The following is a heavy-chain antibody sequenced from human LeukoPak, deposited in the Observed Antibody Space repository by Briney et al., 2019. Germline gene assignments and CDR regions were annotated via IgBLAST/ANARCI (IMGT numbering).Heavy chain of an antibody. CDR3: AREAFRAPKFWSGYYNWFDP. Sequence: SETLSLTCTVSGGSISSYYWSWIRQPPGKGLEWIGYIYYSGSTNYNPSLKSRVTISVDTSKNQFSLKLSSVTAADTAVYYCAREAFRAPKFWSGYYNWFDPWGQGTLVTVSS. D-gene: IGHD3-3*01. J-gene: IGHJ5*02. CDR2: IYYSGST. V-gene: IGHV4-59*01. CDR1: GGSISSYY.